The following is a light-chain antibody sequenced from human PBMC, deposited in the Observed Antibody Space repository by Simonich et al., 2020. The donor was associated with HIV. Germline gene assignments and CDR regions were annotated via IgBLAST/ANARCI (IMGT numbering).Light chain of an antibody. CDR2: GAS. V-gene: IGKV3-20*01. J-gene: IGKJ4*01. CDR3: QQYNNWPST. Sequence: EIVLTQSPGTLSLSPGERATLSCRASQSVSSSYLAWYQQKPGQAPRLLIYGASSRATGIPDRFSGSGFGTDFTLTISSMQSEDFAVYYCQQYNNWPSTFGGGTKVEIK. CDR1: QSVSSSY.